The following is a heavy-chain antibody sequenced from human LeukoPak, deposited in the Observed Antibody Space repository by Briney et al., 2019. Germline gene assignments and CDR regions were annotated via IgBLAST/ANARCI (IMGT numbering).Heavy chain of an antibody. J-gene: IGHJ4*02. CDR3: SYSLNY. CDR2: IKEDGSET. D-gene: IGHD2-21*01. Sequence: QPGGSLRLSCAASGFTFSRSWMDWVRQAPGKGLEWVANIKEDGSETHYVDSAKGRFTISRDSAKNTLFLQVDSLRVEDTAIYYCSYSLNYWGQGTLVTVSS. CDR1: GFTFSRSW. V-gene: IGHV3-7*01.